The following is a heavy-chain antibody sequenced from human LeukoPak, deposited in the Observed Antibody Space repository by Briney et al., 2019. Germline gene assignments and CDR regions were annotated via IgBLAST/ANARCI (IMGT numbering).Heavy chain of an antibody. V-gene: IGHV3-21*01. J-gene: IGHJ3*02. Sequence: GGSLRLSCVASGFTFSSYSMNWVRKAPGKGLEWVSSISSSSSYIYYADSVQGRFTISRDDAKNSLYLQMNSLRAEDTAVYYCARSNDAFDIRGQGTMVTVSS. CDR2: ISSSSSYI. CDR1: GFTFSSYS. CDR3: ARSNDAFDI.